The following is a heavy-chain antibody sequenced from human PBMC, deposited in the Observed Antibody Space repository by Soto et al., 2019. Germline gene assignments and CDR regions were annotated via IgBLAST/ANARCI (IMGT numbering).Heavy chain of an antibody. J-gene: IGHJ4*02. CDR3: TRQTDAVQWLVVPTDYNFDY. D-gene: IGHD6-19*01. V-gene: IGHV3-73*01. CDR1: DFTFSSYA. Sequence: GGSLRLSCEASDFTFSSYAMSRVRQAPGKGLEWVGHIRSKTNSYATAYAESVKGRFTISRDDSMNTAYLQMNSLKTEDTAVYFCTRQTDAVQWLVVPTDYNFDYWGQGTLVTVSS. CDR2: IRSKTNSYAT.